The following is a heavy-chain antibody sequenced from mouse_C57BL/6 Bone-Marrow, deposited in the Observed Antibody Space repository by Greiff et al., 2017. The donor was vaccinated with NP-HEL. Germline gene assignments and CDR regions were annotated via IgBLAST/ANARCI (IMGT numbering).Heavy chain of an antibody. V-gene: IGHV1-53*01. Sequence: VQLQQPGAELVKPGASVKLSCKASGYTFTSYWMHWVKQRPGQGLEWIGNINPSNGGTNYNEKFKSKATLTVDKSSSTAYMQLSSLTSEDSAVYYCARSLRYGIDFAYWGQGTLVTVSA. CDR1: GYTFTSYW. D-gene: IGHD1-1*01. CDR2: INPSNGGT. J-gene: IGHJ3*01. CDR3: ARSLRYGIDFAY.